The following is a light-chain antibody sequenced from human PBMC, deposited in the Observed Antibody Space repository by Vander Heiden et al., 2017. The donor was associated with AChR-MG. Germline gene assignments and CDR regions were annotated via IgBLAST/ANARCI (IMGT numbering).Light chain of an antibody. CDR3: AAWDDRLRNVV. Sequence: QSVLTQPPSTSETPAQRVTISCSGSSSNIGSNHVHWYQQVPGTAPKLLIYSNNQRPSGVPDRFSGSKSGTSASLAISGLRSEDETVYDCAAWDDRLRNVVFGGGTKLTVL. V-gene: IGLV1-47*01. CDR2: SNN. J-gene: IGLJ2*01. CDR1: SSNIGSNH.